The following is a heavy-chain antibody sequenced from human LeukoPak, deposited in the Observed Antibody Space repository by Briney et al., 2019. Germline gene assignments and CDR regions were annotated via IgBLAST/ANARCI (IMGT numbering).Heavy chain of an antibody. D-gene: IGHD3-22*01. CDR3: AREWDDSSGYYYF. CDR1: GFTFSDYY. CDR2: ISSSSSTI. V-gene: IGHV3-11*04. Sequence: PGGSLRLSCAASGFTFSDYYMSWIRQAPGKGLEWVSYISSSSSTIYYADSVKGRFTISRDNAKNSLYLQMNSLRAEDTAVYYCAREWDDSSGYYYFWGQGTLVTVSS. J-gene: IGHJ4*02.